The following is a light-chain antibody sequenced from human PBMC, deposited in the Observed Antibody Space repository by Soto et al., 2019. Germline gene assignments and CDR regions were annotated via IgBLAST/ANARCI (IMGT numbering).Light chain of an antibody. CDR3: QQYSSSRT. CDR2: DAS. V-gene: IGKV3-20*01. Sequence: EIVLTQSPGTLSLSPGERATLSCRASQSVASRNLAWYQQKPGQAPRLLIYDASSRATGIPDRFSGSGSGTDFTLTISRLEPEDFAVYYCQQYSSSRTFGQGTKVDIK. CDR1: QSVASRN. J-gene: IGKJ1*01.